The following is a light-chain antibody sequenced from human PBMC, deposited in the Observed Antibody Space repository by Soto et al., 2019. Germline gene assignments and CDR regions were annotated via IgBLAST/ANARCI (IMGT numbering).Light chain of an antibody. CDR3: SSYTTSNTYV. Sequence: QSALTQPPSVSGSPGQSVTISCTGVRSDIGSSNSVSWYQQVPGTVPKLMIFDVSKRPSGVPDRFSGSKSGNTASLTISELRAEDDADYYCSSYTTSNTYVFGTGTKLTVL. J-gene: IGLJ1*01. CDR1: RSDIGSSNS. CDR2: DVS. V-gene: IGLV2-18*02.